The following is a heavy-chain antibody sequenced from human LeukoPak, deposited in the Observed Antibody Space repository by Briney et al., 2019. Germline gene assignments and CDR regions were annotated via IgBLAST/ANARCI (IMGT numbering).Heavy chain of an antibody. D-gene: IGHD3-22*01. Sequence: KPSETLSLTCTVSGGSISSYYWSWIRQPPGRGLEWIGYIYYSGTTNYSPSLKSRVTISTDTSKNQFSLRLSSVTAADTAVYYCARHGGATMKEGFLHAFDIWGQGTMVTVSS. CDR3: ARHGGATMKEGFLHAFDI. V-gene: IGHV4-59*08. CDR2: IYYSGTT. CDR1: GGSISSYY. J-gene: IGHJ3*02.